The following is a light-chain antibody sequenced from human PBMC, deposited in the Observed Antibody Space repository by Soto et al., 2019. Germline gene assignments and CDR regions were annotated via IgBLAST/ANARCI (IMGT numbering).Light chain of an antibody. CDR1: QSVSGY. J-gene: IGKJ5*01. V-gene: IGKV3-11*01. CDR2: ADS. CDR3: QQRYDWPIT. Sequence: EIVLTQSPVTLSLSPGETATLSCRASQSVSGYIGWYQQKPGQAPRLLIYADSNRATGTPARSSGSGSGTDFTLTISSLEPEDFSVYYCQQRYDWPITVGQGTRLEI.